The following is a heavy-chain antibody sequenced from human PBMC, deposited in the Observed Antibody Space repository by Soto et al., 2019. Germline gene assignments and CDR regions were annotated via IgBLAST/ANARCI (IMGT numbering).Heavy chain of an antibody. D-gene: IGHD2-21*02. CDR3: ARRRVTNIYYYYGMDG. CDR1: GYTFTSYY. Sequence: ASVKVSCKASGYTFTSYYMHWVRQAPGQGLEWMGIINPSGGSTSYAQKFQGRVTMTRDTSTSTVYMELSSLRSEDTAVYYCARRRVTNIYYYYGMDGWGQGTTVTVSS. CDR2: INPSGGST. V-gene: IGHV1-46*01. J-gene: IGHJ6*02.